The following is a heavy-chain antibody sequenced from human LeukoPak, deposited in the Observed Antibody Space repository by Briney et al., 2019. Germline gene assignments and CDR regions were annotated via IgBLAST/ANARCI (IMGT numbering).Heavy chain of an antibody. J-gene: IGHJ4*02. CDR2: TGGGGAST. CDR1: GFTFSNYA. V-gene: IGHV3-23*01. D-gene: IGHD2-15*01. Sequence: GGSLRLSCAASGFTFSNYAMSWVRQAPGKGLEWVSATGGGGASTYYADSVKGRFTISRDNSKNTLYLQMNSLRAEDTAVYYCAKAPVTTCRGAFCYPFDYWGLGTLVTVSS. CDR3: AKAPVTTCRGAFCYPFDY.